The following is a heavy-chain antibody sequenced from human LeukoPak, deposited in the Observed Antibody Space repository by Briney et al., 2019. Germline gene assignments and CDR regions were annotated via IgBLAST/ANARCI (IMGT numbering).Heavy chain of an antibody. CDR2: IKQDGSEK. J-gene: IGHJ3*02. D-gene: IGHD3-22*01. Sequence: GGSLRLSCAASGFTFSSYWMSWVRQAPGKGLEWVANIKQDGSEKYYVDSVKGRFTISRDNAKNSLYLQMNSLRAEDTAVYYCARAGYDSSGYYYAYPLDAFDIWGQGTMVTVSS. CDR1: GFTFSSYW. V-gene: IGHV3-7*03. CDR3: ARAGYDSSGYYYAYPLDAFDI.